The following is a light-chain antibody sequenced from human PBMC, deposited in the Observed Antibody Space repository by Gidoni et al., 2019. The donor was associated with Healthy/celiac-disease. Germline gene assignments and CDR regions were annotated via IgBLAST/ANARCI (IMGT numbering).Light chain of an antibody. Sequence: DIVMTQSPDSLAVSLGERATINCKSSQSVFYSSNNKNYLAWYQQKPGQTPKLLIYWASTRESGVPDRFSGSGSGTDFTLTISSLQAEDVAVYYCQQYDSTPQTFGQGTKLEIK. CDR2: WAS. V-gene: IGKV4-1*01. J-gene: IGKJ2*01. CDR1: QSVFYSSNNKNY. CDR3: QQYDSTPQT.